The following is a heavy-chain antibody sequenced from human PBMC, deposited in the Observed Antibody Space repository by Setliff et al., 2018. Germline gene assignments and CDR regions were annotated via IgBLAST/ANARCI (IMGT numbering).Heavy chain of an antibody. V-gene: IGHV4-39*07. CDR3: ARVSMLAAAGYYSYYYGMDV. D-gene: IGHD6-13*01. CDR2: IYYSGST. Sequence: LSLTCTVSGGSISGRLYYWGWIRQPPGKGLEWIGTIYYSGSTYYNPSLKSRVTISVDTSKNQFSLKPSSVTAADTAVYYCARVSMLAAAGYYSYYYGMDVWGQGTTVTVSS. J-gene: IGHJ6*02. CDR1: GGSISGRLYY.